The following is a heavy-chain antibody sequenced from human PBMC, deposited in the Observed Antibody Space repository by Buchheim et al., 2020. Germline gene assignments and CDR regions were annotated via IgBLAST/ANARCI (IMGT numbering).Heavy chain of an antibody. CDR1: GYTFTSYD. D-gene: IGHD6-13*01. CDR3: ARGTAISSSSNWTEYFQH. CDR2: MNPNSGDT. Sequence: QVQLVQSGAEVKKPGASVKVSCKASGYTFTSYDINWVRQATGQGLEWLGWMNPNSGDTGFPQRFQGRVTMTRDTSISTAYMVLSSLSSEDTAVYYCARGTAISSSSNWTEYFQHWGQGTL. V-gene: IGHV1-8*01. J-gene: IGHJ1*01.